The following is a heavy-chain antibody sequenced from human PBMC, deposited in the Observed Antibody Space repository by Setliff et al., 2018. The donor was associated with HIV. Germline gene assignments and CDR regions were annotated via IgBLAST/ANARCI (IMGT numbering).Heavy chain of an antibody. Sequence: PSETLSLTCTVSGGSISSSSYFWGWIRQPPGKGLEWIGSIYYSGTTYYSPSLKSRVTISVDTSKNQFSLKLSSVTAADTAVYCCARDLLGSSSLVDYWGQGTLVTVSS. J-gene: IGHJ4*02. D-gene: IGHD6-6*01. V-gene: IGHV4-39*07. CDR1: GGSISSSSYF. CDR3: ARDLLGSSSLVDY. CDR2: IYYSGTT.